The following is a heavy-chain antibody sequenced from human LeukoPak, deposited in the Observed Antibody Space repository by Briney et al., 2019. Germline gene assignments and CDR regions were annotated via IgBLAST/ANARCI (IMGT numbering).Heavy chain of an antibody. CDR2: FSETNSGT. CDR1: GFTFSSYA. D-gene: IGHD2/OR15-2a*01. CDR3: AKVVRTGNSMFDF. V-gene: IGHV3-23*01. Sequence: GGSLRLSRAASGFTFSSYAMSWVRQAPGKGLEWVSGFSETNSGTYYADSVKGRFTISRDNSRNTLYLQMNSLGAEDTAEYFCAKVVRTGNSMFDFWGQGTLVTVSS. J-gene: IGHJ4*02.